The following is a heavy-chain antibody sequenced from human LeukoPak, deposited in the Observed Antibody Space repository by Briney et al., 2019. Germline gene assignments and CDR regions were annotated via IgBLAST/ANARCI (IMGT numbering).Heavy chain of an antibody. CDR3: YVEALGYSMDY. V-gene: IGHV3-9*01. Sequence: PGGSLRLPCAASGFTFDDYAMHWVRQAPGKGLEWVSGISWNSGSIGYADSVKGRFTISRDNAKNSLYLQMNSLRAEDTALYYCYVEALGYSMDYWGQGTLVTVSS. J-gene: IGHJ4*02. CDR2: ISWNSGSI. D-gene: IGHD5-18*01. CDR1: GFTFDDYA.